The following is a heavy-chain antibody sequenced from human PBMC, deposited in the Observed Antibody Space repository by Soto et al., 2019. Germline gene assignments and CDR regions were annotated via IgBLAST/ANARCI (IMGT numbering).Heavy chain of an antibody. Sequence: GGSLRLSCAASGFTFDDYAMHWVRQAPGKGLEGVSGISWNSGSIGYADSVKGRFTISRDNAKNSLYLQMNSLRAEDTALYYCAKDLLRFLEWLGYGMDVWGQGTTVTVSS. V-gene: IGHV3-9*01. J-gene: IGHJ6*02. CDR2: ISWNSGSI. D-gene: IGHD3-3*01. CDR1: GFTFDDYA. CDR3: AKDLLRFLEWLGYGMDV.